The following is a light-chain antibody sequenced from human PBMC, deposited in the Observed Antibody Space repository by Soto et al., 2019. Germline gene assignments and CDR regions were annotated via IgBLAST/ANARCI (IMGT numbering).Light chain of an antibody. CDR3: CSYAGSSTYV. V-gene: IGLV2-23*01. J-gene: IGLJ1*01. CDR2: EGS. CDR1: SSDVGNYNL. Sequence: QSGLTQPASGSGSPGQAITISCTGTSSDVGNYNLVSWYQQHPGKAPKLMIYEGSKRPSGVSNRFSGSKSGNTASLTISILQAEDEADYYCCSYAGSSTYVFGTGTKVTVL.